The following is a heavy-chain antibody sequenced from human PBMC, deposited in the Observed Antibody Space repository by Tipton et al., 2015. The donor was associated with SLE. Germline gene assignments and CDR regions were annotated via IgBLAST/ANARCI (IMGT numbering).Heavy chain of an antibody. J-gene: IGHJ4*02. V-gene: IGHV3-9*01. Sequence: SLRLSCVASGFTFDDYAMHWVRQPPGRGLEWVSTISWSSEKIAYADSMRGRFTVSRDNAKSFLYLQMNNVRVEDTALYFCAKADGYSEEGAYYFKYWGQGTLLTVSS. CDR2: ISWSSEKI. CDR1: GFTFDDYA. D-gene: IGHD5-24*01. CDR3: AKADGYSEEGAYYFKY.